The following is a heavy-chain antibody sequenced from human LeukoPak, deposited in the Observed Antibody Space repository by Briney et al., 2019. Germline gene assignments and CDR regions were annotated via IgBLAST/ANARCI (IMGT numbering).Heavy chain of an antibody. J-gene: IGHJ5*02. CDR2: IYYSGST. V-gene: IGHV4-31*03. D-gene: IGHD2-2*01. CDR3: ARDRGLGYCSSTSCEHNWFDP. Sequence: SQTLSLTCTVSGGSISSGGYYWSWIRQHPGKGLEWIGYIYYSGSTYYNPPLKSRVTISVDTSKNQFSLKLSSVTAADTAVYYCARDRGLGYCSSTSCEHNWFDPWGQGTLVTVSS. CDR1: GGSISSGGYY.